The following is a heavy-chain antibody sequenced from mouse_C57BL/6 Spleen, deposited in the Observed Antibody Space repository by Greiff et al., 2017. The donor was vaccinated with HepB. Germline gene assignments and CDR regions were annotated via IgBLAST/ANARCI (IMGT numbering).Heavy chain of an antibody. V-gene: IGHV3-1*01. CDR3: ARGDDYDEAFAMDY. CDR2: ISYSGST. CDR1: GYSITSGYD. J-gene: IGHJ4*01. D-gene: IGHD2-4*01. Sequence: VQLQQSGPGMVKPSQSLSLTCTVTGYSITSGYDWHWIRHFPGNKLEWMGYISYSGSTNYNPTLKSRISITHDTSTNHFFLKLNSVTTEDTATYYCARGDDYDEAFAMDYWGQGTSVTVSS.